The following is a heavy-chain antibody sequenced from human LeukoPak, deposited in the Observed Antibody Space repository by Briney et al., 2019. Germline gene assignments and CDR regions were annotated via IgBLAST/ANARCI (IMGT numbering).Heavy chain of an antibody. CDR1: GFTFSSYS. J-gene: IGHJ4*02. D-gene: IGHD5-12*01. CDR3: ARLGLPLDY. V-gene: IGHV3-21*01. CDR2: ISSSSSYI. Sequence: GGSLRLSCATSGFTFSSYSMTWVRQAPGKGLEWVSSISSSSSYIYYADSVKGRFTISRDNAKNSLYLQMNSLRAEDTAVYYCARLGLPLDYWGQGTLVTVSS.